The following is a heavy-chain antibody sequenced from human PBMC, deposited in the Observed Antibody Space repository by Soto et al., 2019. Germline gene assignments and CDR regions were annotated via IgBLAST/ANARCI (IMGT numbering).Heavy chain of an antibody. CDR1: GGSISSYY. CDR3: ARRYGLSAFDI. Sequence: QVQLQESGPGLVKPSETLSLTCTVSGGSISSYYWSWIRQPPGKGLEWIGDIYYSGSTNYNPSLKSRVTISVVTSKNQFSLKLSSVTAADTAVYFCARRYGLSAFDIWGQGTMVTVSS. CDR2: IYYSGST. V-gene: IGHV4-59*08. J-gene: IGHJ3*02. D-gene: IGHD3-10*01.